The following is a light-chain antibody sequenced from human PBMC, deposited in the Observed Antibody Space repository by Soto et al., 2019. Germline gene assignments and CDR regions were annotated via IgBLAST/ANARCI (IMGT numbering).Light chain of an antibody. CDR1: QDISSR. CDR2: AAS. V-gene: IGKV1-12*01. CDR3: QAANTFSPLT. J-gene: IGKJ4*01. Sequence: DIQVTQSPSSVSASVGDRVTVTCRTTQDISSRLVWYQQTPGQAPKLLIYAASSLESGVPSRFSGSGSGTEFTLTISGLQPEDFATYYCQAANTFSPLTFGGGTRVE.